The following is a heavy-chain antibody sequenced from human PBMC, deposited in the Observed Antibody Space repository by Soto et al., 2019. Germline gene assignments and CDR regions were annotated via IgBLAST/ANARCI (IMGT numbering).Heavy chain of an antibody. D-gene: IGHD6-13*01. CDR2: IYYSGST. J-gene: IGHJ6*03. V-gene: IGHV4-59*08. CDR3: ARQEGAAAGHYYYYYMDV. CDR1: GGSISSYY. Sequence: SETLSLTCTVSGGSISSYYWSWIRQPPGKGLEWIGYIYYSGSTNYNPSLKSRVTISVDTAKNQFSLKLSSVTAADTAVYYCARQEGAAAGHYYYYYMDVWGKGTTVTVSS.